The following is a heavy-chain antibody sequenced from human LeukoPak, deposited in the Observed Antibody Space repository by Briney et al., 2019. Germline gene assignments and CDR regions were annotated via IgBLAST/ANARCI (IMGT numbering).Heavy chain of an antibody. Sequence: GGSLRLSCAASGFTFSSYDMHGVRQAPGKGLEWVAVISYDGSNKYYADSVKGRFTISRDNSKNTLYLQMNSLRAEDTAVYYCARYPPREDYYDSSGYYYSWGQGTLVTVSS. CDR2: ISYDGSNK. D-gene: IGHD3-22*01. J-gene: IGHJ4*02. V-gene: IGHV3-30-3*01. CDR1: GFTFSSYD. CDR3: ARYPPREDYYDSSGYYYS.